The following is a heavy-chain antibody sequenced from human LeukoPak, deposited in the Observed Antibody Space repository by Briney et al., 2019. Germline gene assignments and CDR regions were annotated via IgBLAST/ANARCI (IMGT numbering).Heavy chain of an antibody. CDR1: GYTFTSYW. Sequence: GESLKISCKGSGYTFTSYWIGWVRQMPGKGLEWMGIIYPGDSDTRYSPSFQGQVTISADKSISTAYLQWSSLKASDTAIYHCARTRDSSSQYYFDYWGQGTLVTVSS. V-gene: IGHV5-51*03. D-gene: IGHD3-22*01. J-gene: IGHJ4*02. CDR2: IYPGDSDT. CDR3: ARTRDSSSQYYFDY.